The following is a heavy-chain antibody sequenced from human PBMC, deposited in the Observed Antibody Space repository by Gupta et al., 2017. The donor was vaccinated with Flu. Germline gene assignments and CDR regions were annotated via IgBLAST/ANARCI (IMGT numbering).Heavy chain of an antibody. J-gene: IGHJ4*02. CDR2: INHSGST. V-gene: IGHV4-34*01. Sequence: QVQLQQWGAGLLNPSETLSLTCAVYGGSFSGYYWSWIRQPPGKGLEWIGEINHSGSTNYNPSLKSRVTISVDTSKNQFSLKLSSVTAADTAVYYCARGWYNWNYLDYWGQGTLVTVSS. CDR3: ARGWYNWNYLDY. D-gene: IGHD1-20*01. CDR1: GGSFSGYY.